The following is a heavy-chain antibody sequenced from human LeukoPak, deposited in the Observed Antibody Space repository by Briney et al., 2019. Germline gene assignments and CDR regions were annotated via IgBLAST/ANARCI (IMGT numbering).Heavy chain of an antibody. J-gene: IGHJ4*02. V-gene: IGHV4-39*07. CDR2: MYSSGST. CDR1: GSSIRSSNYY. CDR3: AREILGGFNPGAY. Sequence: SETLSLTCTVSGSSIRSSNYYWGRIRKPPGKATEWIGSMYSSGSTYYNPSLKSRLTISVDTSKNQFSLKLSSVTAADTAVYYCAREILGGFNPGAYWGQGALVTVSS. D-gene: IGHD1-14*01.